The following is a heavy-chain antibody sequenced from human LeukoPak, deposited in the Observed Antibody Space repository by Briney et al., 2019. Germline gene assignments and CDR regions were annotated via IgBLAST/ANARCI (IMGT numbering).Heavy chain of an antibody. CDR3: ARMYSSGWYSDY. V-gene: IGHV4-39*02. CDR2: IYYSGST. J-gene: IGHJ4*02. D-gene: IGHD6-19*01. CDR1: GASISSSSYY. Sequence: SETLSLTCTVSGASISSSSYYWGWIRQSPGKGLEWIGSIYYSGSTYFNPSLKSRVTMSVDTSKNHFSLKLTSVTAADTAVYYCARMYSSGWYSDYWGQGTLVTVSS.